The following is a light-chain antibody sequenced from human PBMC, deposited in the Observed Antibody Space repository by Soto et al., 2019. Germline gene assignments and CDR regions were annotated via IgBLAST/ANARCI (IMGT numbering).Light chain of an antibody. Sequence: DIQMTQSPSSLSASVGDRVTITCRASQGTGDYLAWYQQKPGKVPKLLIFATSALQSGVPSRFSGGGSGTDFTLTISRLQPEDVATYYCQKDDSSPSWTFGQGTRVEIK. CDR3: QKDDSSPSWT. CDR2: ATS. J-gene: IGKJ1*01. V-gene: IGKV1-27*01. CDR1: QGTGDY.